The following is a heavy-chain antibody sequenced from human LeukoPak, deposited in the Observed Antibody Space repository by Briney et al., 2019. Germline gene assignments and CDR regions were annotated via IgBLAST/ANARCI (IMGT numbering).Heavy chain of an antibody. CDR3: ARGRYYYDSSGYYSFDY. D-gene: IGHD3-22*01. J-gene: IGHJ4*02. Sequence: GASVKVSCKASGYTFTSYGISWVRQAPGQGLGWMGIINPSGGSTSYAQKFQGRVTMTRDTSISTAYMELSRLRSDDTAVYYCARGRYYYDSSGYYSFDYWGQGTLVTVSS. CDR1: GYTFTSYG. CDR2: INPSGGST. V-gene: IGHV1-46*01.